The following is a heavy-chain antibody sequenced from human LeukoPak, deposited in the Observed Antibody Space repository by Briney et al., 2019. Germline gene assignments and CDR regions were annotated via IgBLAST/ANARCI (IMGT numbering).Heavy chain of an antibody. Sequence: SETLSLTCTVSGGSITDHYWSWIRQPPGKGLELTGHIHSTGNTFYKPSLKSRITISLDTSRNQFSLRLSSVPAADTAVYYCARFSSGCSTASCYLDYWGQGTLVTVSS. CDR2: IHSTGNT. V-gene: IGHV4-59*11. D-gene: IGHD2-2*01. CDR1: GGSITDHY. CDR3: ARFSSGCSTASCYLDY. J-gene: IGHJ4*02.